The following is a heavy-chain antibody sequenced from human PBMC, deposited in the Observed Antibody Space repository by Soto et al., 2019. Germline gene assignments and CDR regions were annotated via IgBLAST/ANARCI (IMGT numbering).Heavy chain of an antibody. D-gene: IGHD4-17*01. CDR2: ISFDGSNE. Sequence: GGSLRLSCAASGSTFSDYAMHWVRQAPGKGLEWVAIISFDGSNEHYADSVQGRFTISRDNSENTLYLQMNSLRADDTAVYYCARPAATVILYSGMDVWGQGTTVTVAS. J-gene: IGHJ6*02. CDR1: GSTFSDYA. V-gene: IGHV3-30-3*01. CDR3: ARPAATVILYSGMDV.